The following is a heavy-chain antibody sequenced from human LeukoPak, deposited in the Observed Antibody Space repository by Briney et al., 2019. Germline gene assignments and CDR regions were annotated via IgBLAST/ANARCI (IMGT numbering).Heavy chain of an antibody. Sequence: GGSLRLSCAVSGFTFSSFFMSWVRRAPGKGLEWVSAISGSGGSTYYADSVKGRFTISRDNSKNTLYLQMNSLRDEDTAVYYCAKFEFGFWGQGTLVTVSS. V-gene: IGHV3-23*01. D-gene: IGHD3-16*01. CDR3: AKFEFGF. J-gene: IGHJ4*02. CDR1: GFTFSSFF. CDR2: ISGSGGST.